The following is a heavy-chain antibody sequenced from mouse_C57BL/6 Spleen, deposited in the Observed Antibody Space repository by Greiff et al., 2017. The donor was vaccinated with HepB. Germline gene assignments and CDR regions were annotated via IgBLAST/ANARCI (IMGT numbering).Heavy chain of an antibody. CDR1: GYTFTSYW. Sequence: QVQLQQPGAELVKPGASVKLSCKASGYTFTSYWMQWVKQRPGQGLEWIGEIDPSDSYTNYNQKFKGKATLTVDTSSSTAYMQLSSLTSEDSAVYYCAGCWYGSSYFFAYWGQGTLVTVSA. D-gene: IGHD1-1*01. V-gene: IGHV1-50*01. CDR2: IDPSDSYT. J-gene: IGHJ3*01. CDR3: AGCWYGSSYFFAY.